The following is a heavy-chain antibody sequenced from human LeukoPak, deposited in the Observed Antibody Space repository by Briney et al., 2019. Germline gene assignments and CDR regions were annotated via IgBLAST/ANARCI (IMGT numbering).Heavy chain of an antibody. V-gene: IGHV4-34*01. CDR1: GGSFSGYY. Sequence: SETLSLTCAVYGGSFSGYYWSWIRQPPGKGLEWIGEINHSGSTNYNPSLKSRVTISVDTSKNQFSLKLSSVTAAETAVYYCARGRMVRCFDPWGQGTLVTVSS. D-gene: IGHD4-17*01. CDR3: ARGRMVRCFDP. J-gene: IGHJ5*02. CDR2: INHSGST.